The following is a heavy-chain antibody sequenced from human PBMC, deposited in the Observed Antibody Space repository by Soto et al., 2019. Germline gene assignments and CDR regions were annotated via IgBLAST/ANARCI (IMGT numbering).Heavy chain of an antibody. J-gene: IGHJ6*02. CDR2: IWYDGSNK. V-gene: IGHV3-33*01. Sequence: QVQLVESGGGVVQPGRSLRLSCAASGFTFSSYGMHWVRQAPGKGLEWVAVIWYDGSNKYYADSVKGRFTISRDNSKNALYLQMNSLRAEDTAVDYCARESPRYGMDVWGQGTTVTVSS. CDR3: ARESPRYGMDV. CDR1: GFTFSSYG.